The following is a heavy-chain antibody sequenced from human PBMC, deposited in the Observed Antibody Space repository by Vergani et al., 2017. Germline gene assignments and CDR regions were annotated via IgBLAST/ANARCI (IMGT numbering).Heavy chain of an antibody. Sequence: QLQLQESGPGLVKPSETLSLTFTVSGGSISSSCYYWGWIRQPPGKGLGWIGSIYYSGGTYYNPSLKSRVTISVDTSKNQFSLKLSSVTAADTAVYYCASRVRGLYYYYGMDVWGQGTTFTVSS. CDR1: GGSISSSCYY. J-gene: IGHJ6*02. V-gene: IGHV4-39*01. CDR3: ASRVRGLYYYYGMDV. CDR2: IYYSGGT. D-gene: IGHD3-10*01.